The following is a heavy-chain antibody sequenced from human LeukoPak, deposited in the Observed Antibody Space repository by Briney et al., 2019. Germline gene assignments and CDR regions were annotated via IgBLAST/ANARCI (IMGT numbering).Heavy chain of an antibody. D-gene: IGHD4/OR15-4a*01. CDR1: GFTFNSYA. CDR3: AKGGGANYFDP. CDR2: ISISGGTT. V-gene: IGHV3-23*01. Sequence: PGGSLRLSCAASGFTFNSYAMSWVRQGPGKGLEWVSSISISGGTTYYADSVKGRFTMSRDNSKNTLYLQMNSLRAKDTAKYYCAKGGGANYFDPWGQGTLVTVSS. J-gene: IGHJ5*02.